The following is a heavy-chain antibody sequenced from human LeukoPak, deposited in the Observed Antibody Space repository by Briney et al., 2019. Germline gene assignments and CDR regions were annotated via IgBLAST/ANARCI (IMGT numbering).Heavy chain of an antibody. D-gene: IGHD3-10*01. V-gene: IGHV1-24*01. Sequence: ASVKVSCKVSGYTLSESSMHWVRPAPGKGLEWMGGFDPEHGKTVYAQRFQGRVTMTEDTSVDTAYMELGSLRSDDTAVYYCATEGRYGSGTYYLTYWGQGTLLTVSS. J-gene: IGHJ4*02. CDR3: ATEGRYGSGTYYLTY. CDR2: FDPEHGKT. CDR1: GYTLSESS.